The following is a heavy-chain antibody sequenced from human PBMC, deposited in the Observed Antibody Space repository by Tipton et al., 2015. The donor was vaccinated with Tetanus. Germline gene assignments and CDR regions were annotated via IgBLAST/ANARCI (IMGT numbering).Heavy chain of an antibody. CDR3: ARHLYGYWFDP. CDR2: IYFQGST. CDR1: GGSISDKKYY. Sequence: SGGSISDKKYYWGWIRQPPGKGLEWIASIYFQGSTYYSPSLKSRVTISVDTSKSQFSLRLTSVTAADTAVYYCARHLYGYWFDPWGQGALVTVSS. D-gene: IGHD2/OR15-2a*01. V-gene: IGHV4-39*07. J-gene: IGHJ5*02.